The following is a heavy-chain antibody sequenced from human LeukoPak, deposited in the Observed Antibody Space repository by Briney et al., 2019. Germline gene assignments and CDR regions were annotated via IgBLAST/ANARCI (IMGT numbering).Heavy chain of an antibody. CDR1: GFTFSNYD. Sequence: GGSLRLSCAASGFTFSNYDMHWVRQAPGKGLEWVAVISYDGSNKDYADSVKGRFTISRDNSKNTLYLQMNSLRAEDTAVYYCARDYATIFEGFDYWGQGTLVTVSS. V-gene: IGHV3-30*03. D-gene: IGHD3-3*01. J-gene: IGHJ4*02. CDR2: ISYDGSNK. CDR3: ARDYATIFEGFDY.